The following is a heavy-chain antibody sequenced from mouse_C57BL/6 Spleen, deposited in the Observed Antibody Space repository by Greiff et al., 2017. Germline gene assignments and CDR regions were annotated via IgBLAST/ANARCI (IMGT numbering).Heavy chain of an antibody. J-gene: IGHJ3*01. D-gene: IGHD1-1*01. CDR2: IWSGGST. Sequence: QVQLKESGPGLVQPSQSLSITCTVSGFSLTSYGVHWVRQSPGKGLEWLGVIWSGGSTDYNAAFISRLSISKDNSKSQVFFKMNSLQADDTAIYYCARMDYGPLAYWGQGTLVTVSA. V-gene: IGHV2-2*01. CDR3: ARMDYGPLAY. CDR1: GFSLTSYG.